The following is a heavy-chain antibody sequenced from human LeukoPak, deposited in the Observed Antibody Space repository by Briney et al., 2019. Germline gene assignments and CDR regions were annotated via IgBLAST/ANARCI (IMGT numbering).Heavy chain of an antibody. J-gene: IGHJ4*02. CDR1: GGSISSSSYY. D-gene: IGHD3-3*01. V-gene: IGHV4-39*01. CDR3: AGHRTEAFWSGHYYDY. Sequence: KPSETLSLTCTVSGGSISSSSYYWGWIRQPPGKGLEWIGSIYYSGSTHYNPSLKSRVTVSVDTSKNQFSLRLSSVTAADTAVYYSAGHRTEAFWSGHYYDYWGQGTLVTVSS. CDR2: IYYSGST.